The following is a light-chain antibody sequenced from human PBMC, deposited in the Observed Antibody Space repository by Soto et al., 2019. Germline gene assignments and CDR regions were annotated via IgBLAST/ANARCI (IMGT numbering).Light chain of an antibody. V-gene: IGKV3-11*01. CDR1: QSVSSY. CDR2: DAY. CDR3: QQRSNWPTGT. Sequence: EIVFTHSPPTLSLPPVEIATLSCTPSQSVSSYLAWYQQKPGQAPRLLLYDAYNRSTGIPPRFSGSGSGTNFTLTISSLEPEDFAVYYCQQRSNWPTGTFGQGTK. J-gene: IGKJ1*01.